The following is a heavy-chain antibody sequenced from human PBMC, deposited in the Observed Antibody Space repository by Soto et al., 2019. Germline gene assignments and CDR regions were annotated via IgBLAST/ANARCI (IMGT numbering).Heavy chain of an antibody. D-gene: IGHD6-19*01. Sequence: ASVKVSCKASGYTFTSYAMHWVRQAPGQRLEWMGWINAGNGNTKYSQKFQGRVTITRDTSASTAYMELSSLRSEDTAVYYCATSTIAVAGTRPYYYYMDVWGKGTTVTVSS. V-gene: IGHV1-3*01. CDR2: INAGNGNT. J-gene: IGHJ6*03. CDR3: ATSTIAVAGTRPYYYYMDV. CDR1: GYTFTSYA.